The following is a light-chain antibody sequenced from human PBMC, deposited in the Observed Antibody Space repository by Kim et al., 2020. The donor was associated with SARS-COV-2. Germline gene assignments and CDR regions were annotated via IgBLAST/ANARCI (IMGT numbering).Light chain of an antibody. J-gene: IGKJ1*01. V-gene: IGKV3-20*01. CDR3: QQYGSSRT. CDR1: QSVRSNY. Sequence: LSPGERATLSCRASQSVRSNYLAWFQQQPGQPPRLLIYGASSSATGIPDRFSGSGSGTDFTLTITRLEPEDFAVYYCQQYGSSRTFGQGTKVDIK. CDR2: GAS.